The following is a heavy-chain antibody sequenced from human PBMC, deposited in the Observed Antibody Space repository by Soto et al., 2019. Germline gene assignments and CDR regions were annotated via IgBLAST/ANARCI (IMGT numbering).Heavy chain of an antibody. J-gene: IGHJ4*02. CDR2: IIPIFGTA. Sequence: QVQLVQSGAEVKKPGSSVKVSCKASGGTFSSYAISWVRQAPGQGLEWMGGIIPIFGTANYAQKFQGRVTINADEPTNTANMELSGLTAEDTAGCFLARGGKCSGGSCYSASFDYWGQGTLVTVSS. V-gene: IGHV1-69*01. CDR3: ARGGKCSGGSCYSASFDY. D-gene: IGHD2-15*01. CDR1: GGTFSSYA.